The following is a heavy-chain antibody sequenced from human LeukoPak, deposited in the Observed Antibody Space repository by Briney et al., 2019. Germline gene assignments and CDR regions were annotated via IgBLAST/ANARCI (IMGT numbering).Heavy chain of an antibody. D-gene: IGHD3-10*01. CDR2: IKQDGSEK. Sequence: GGSLRLSCAASGFTFSSYEMNWVRQAPGKGLEWVANIKQDGSEKYYVDSVKGRFTISRDNAKNSLYLQMNSLRAEDTAVYYCTTVRRHLPIITMVRGEAEYYYYMDVWGKGTTVTISS. V-gene: IGHV3-7*01. CDR3: TTVRRHLPIITMVRGEAEYYYYMDV. CDR1: GFTFSSYE. J-gene: IGHJ6*03.